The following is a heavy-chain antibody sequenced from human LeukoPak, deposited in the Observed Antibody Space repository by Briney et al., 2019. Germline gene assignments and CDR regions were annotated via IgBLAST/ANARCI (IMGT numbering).Heavy chain of an antibody. CDR3: ARGYCTGGSCSKYDY. D-gene: IGHD2-15*01. J-gene: IGHJ4*02. Sequence: GGSLRLSCAVSGFSVSDHHMSWVRQTPEQGLEWVSVIYIDGTTYYADSVKGRFTISRDNAKNSLYLQMNSLRADDTAVYYCARGYCTGGSCSKYDYWGQGTLVTVSS. CDR2: IYIDGTT. CDR1: GFSVSDHH. V-gene: IGHV3-53*01.